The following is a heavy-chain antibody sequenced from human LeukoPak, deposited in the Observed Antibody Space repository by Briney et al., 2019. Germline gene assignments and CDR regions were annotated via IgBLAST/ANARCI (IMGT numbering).Heavy chain of an antibody. Sequence: GGSLRLSCAASAFAFGNHAMSWVRQTPGKGLEWVSGISADGYNTHYADSVKGRFTISRDNFKSTLFLHMKSLRAEDTAVYYCAKEHDDFWSGYCTFDYWGQGTLVTVSS. J-gene: IGHJ4*02. D-gene: IGHD3-3*01. CDR3: AKEHDDFWSGYCTFDY. CDR2: ISADGYNT. V-gene: IGHV3-23*01. CDR1: AFAFGNHA.